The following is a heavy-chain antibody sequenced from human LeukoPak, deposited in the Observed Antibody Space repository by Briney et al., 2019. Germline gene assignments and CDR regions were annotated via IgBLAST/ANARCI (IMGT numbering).Heavy chain of an antibody. Sequence: PSETLSLTCAVSGGSFSSSDWWSWVRQPPGKGLEWIGEIYHSGSTNYNPSLKSRVTISVDKSKNQFSLKLSSVTAADTAVYYCAGLRAVAGYSTFDYWGQGTLVTVSS. CDR1: GGSFSSSDW. CDR2: IYHSGST. D-gene: IGHD6-19*01. J-gene: IGHJ4*02. CDR3: AGLRAVAGYSTFDY. V-gene: IGHV4-4*02.